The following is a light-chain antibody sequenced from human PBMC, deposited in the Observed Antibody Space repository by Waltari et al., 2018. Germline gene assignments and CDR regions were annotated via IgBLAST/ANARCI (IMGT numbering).Light chain of an antibody. CDR1: QTVSTIA. J-gene: IGKJ4*01. CDR2: MTY. Sequence: EIVLTQSPGTLSLSPGDRATLPCRASQTVSTIALSWYQQKPGQAPRVLIYMTYNRATGIPDRFSGSGSGTDFTLTINRLAPEDFAMYYCQQYDGIVVTFGGGTKVEI. V-gene: IGKV3-20*01. CDR3: QQYDGIVVT.